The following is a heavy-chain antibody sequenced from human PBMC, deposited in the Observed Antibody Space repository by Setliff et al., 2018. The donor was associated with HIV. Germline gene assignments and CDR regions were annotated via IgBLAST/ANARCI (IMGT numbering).Heavy chain of an antibody. D-gene: IGHD6-19*01. J-gene: IGHJ4*02. CDR1: GYSLSSDYY. CDR3: ASTGYSSGWSFDY. Sequence: SETLSLTCAVSGYSLSSDYYWGWIRQPPGKGLEWIASIYHSGSTYYNPSRKSRVTISVDPSKNQFSLKLSSVTAADTAVYYCASTGYSSGWSFDYWGQGTLVTVS. CDR2: IYHSGST. V-gene: IGHV4-38-2*01.